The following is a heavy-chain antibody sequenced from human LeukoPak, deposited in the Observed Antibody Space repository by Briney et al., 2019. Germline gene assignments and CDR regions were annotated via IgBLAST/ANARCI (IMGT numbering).Heavy chain of an antibody. CDR3: ARALVDGYKELGY. CDR2: MNPNSGNT. J-gene: IGHJ4*02. V-gene: IGHV1-8*01. Sequence: GASVKVSCKASGYSFTSYDINWVRQATGQGLEWMGWMNPNSGNTGYAQNFQGRVTMTRNTSITTAYMELSSLRAEDTAVYYCARALVDGYKELGYWGQGTLVTVSS. CDR1: GYSFTSYD. D-gene: IGHD5-24*01.